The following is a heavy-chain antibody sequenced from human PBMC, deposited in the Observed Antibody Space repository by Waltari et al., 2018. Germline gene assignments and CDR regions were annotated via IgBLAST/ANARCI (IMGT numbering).Heavy chain of an antibody. CDR2: IYHSGIT. J-gene: IGHJ5*02. CDR1: PGSIRRFD. Sequence: QVQLQESGPGLVKPSETLSLTCTVSPGSIRRFDWRWIRLPPGKGLEWIGYIYHSGITSYNPSLKSRVTIGVDTSKNQFSLKMRSVTAADTAVYYCARTAPPYSNAAYGGWSDPWGQGTLVTVSS. V-gene: IGHV4-59*08. CDR3: ARTAPPYSNAAYGGWSDP. D-gene: IGHD4-4*01.